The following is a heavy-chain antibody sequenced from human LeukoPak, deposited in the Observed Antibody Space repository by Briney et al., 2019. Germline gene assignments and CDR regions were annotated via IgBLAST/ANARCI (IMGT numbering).Heavy chain of an antibody. CDR2: TYSGGRT. J-gene: IGHJ6*03. V-gene: IGHV3-66*01. Sequence: GGSLRLSCAASGFTFSSYAMHWVRQAPGKGLEWVSVTYSGGRTYYADSVKGRFTISRDISKNTLYLQMNSLRAEDTAVYYCARVLSGSGSLYYYYYYMDVWGKGTTVTISS. CDR1: GFTFSSYA. D-gene: IGHD3-10*01. CDR3: ARVLSGSGSLYYYYYYMDV.